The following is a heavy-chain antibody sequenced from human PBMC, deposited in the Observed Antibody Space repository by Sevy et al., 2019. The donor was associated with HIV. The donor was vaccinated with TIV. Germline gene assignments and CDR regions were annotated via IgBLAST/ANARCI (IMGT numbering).Heavy chain of an antibody. CDR2: MKQDGSDX. Sequence: GGSLRLSCAXXXFTFSSYWMSWVRQAPGKGLEWVATMKQDGSDXYYVDSVKGRFTISRDNAKNSLYLQMNSLRAEDXAVFXWXXEGXGGFSYSLDXXGQGTLVTVSS. J-gene: IGHJ4*02. D-gene: IGHD5-18*01. CDR1: XFTFSSYW. CDR3: XXEGXGGFSYSLDX. V-gene: IGHV3-7*01.